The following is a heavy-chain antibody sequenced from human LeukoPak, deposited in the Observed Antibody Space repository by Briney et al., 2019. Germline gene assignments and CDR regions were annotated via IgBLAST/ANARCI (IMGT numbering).Heavy chain of an antibody. D-gene: IGHD6-13*01. CDR3: ARDLVYSRPPAGMDV. J-gene: IGHJ6*02. CDR2: IIPIFEPA. Sequence: SVKLSCKASGVTFSSYAISWVRQAAGPGLEWMGGIIPIFEPATYAQKYQGRVTIPADESTGTAYMELSSLRSEVTAVYYFARDLVYSRPPAGMDVWGQGTTVTVSS. V-gene: IGHV1-69*13. CDR1: GVTFSSYA.